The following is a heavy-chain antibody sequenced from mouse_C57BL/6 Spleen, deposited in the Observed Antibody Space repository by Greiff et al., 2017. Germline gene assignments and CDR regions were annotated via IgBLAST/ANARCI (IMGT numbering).Heavy chain of an antibody. CDR3: ARHGGYYDYDVGWYFDV. V-gene: IGHV1-55*01. CDR2: IYPGSGST. Sequence: VQLQQPGAELVKPGASVKMSCKASGYTFTSYWITWVKQRPGQGLEWIGDIYPGSGSTNYNEKFKSKATLTVDPSSSTAYMQLSSLTSEDAAVYYCARHGGYYDYDVGWYFDVWGTGTTVTVSS. CDR1: GYTFTSYW. D-gene: IGHD2-4*01. J-gene: IGHJ1*03.